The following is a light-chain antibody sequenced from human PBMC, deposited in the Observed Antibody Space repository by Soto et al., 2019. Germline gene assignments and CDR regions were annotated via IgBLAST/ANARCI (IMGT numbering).Light chain of an antibody. Sequence: EIVLTQSPGTLSLSPGERATLSCRASQSVSSSYLAGYQQKPGQAPRLLISGASSRATGIPDRFSGSGSGTDFTLTISRLEPEDFAVYYCQQYGSSPPFTFGPGTKVDIK. CDR3: QQYGSSPPFT. V-gene: IGKV3-20*01. CDR1: QSVSSSY. J-gene: IGKJ3*01. CDR2: GAS.